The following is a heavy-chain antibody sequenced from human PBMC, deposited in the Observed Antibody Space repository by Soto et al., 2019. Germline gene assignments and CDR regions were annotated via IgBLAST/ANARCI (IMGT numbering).Heavy chain of an antibody. V-gene: IGHV3-21*01. Sequence: GGSLRLSCAASGFTFSSYSMNWVRQAPGKGLEWVSSISSSSSYIYYADSVKGRFTISRDNAKNPLYLQMNSLRAEDTAVYYCARDYDFSGWFDPWGQGTLVTVYS. D-gene: IGHD3-3*01. CDR1: GFTFSSYS. CDR2: ISSSSSYI. CDR3: ARDYDFSGWFDP. J-gene: IGHJ5*02.